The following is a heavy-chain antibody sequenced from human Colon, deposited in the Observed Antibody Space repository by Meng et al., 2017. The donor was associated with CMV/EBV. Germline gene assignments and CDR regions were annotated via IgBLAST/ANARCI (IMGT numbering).Heavy chain of an antibody. CDR3: ARATYYYDDSAFGH. J-gene: IGHJ4*02. V-gene: IGHV3-23*01. Sequence: GGSLRLSCGVSGFSFRNYGVSWVRQAPGKGLAWVSILCDSVSYTYRGDSVKGRFTIARDDSKNTLYLRMNSLRVEDTAVYYCARATYYYDDSAFGHWGQGTLVTVSS. CDR2: LCDSVSYT. CDR1: GFSFRNYG. D-gene: IGHD3-22*01.